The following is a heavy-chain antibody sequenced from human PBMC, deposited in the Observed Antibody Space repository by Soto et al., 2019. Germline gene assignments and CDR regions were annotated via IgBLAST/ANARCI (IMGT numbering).Heavy chain of an antibody. Sequence: XXSQRLSFAAPGFTFSSYSMNWVLQAPRKGLEWVSYISSSSSTIYYADSVKGRFTISRDNAKNSLYLQMNPLRAEDTAVYYCASGGYSYAFDIWGQGTMVTVSS. J-gene: IGHJ3*02. V-gene: IGHV3-48*01. CDR2: ISSSSSTI. D-gene: IGHD5-18*01. CDR1: GFTFSSYS. CDR3: ASGGYSYAFDI.